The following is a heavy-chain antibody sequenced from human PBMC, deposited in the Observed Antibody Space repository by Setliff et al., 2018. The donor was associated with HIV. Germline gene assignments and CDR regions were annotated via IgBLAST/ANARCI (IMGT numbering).Heavy chain of an antibody. V-gene: IGHV7-4-1*02. CDR1: GYTFSNYG. CDR3: ARDHDYGDLSRNWFYMDV. Sequence: ASVKVSCKASGYTFSNYGMNWVRQAPGQGLEWMGWINTNTGNPTYAQDFTGRFVFSLDTSVSTAYLQISSLRAEDTAVYYCARDHDYGDLSRNWFYMDVWGKGTTVTVSS. J-gene: IGHJ6*03. D-gene: IGHD4-17*01. CDR2: INTNTGNP.